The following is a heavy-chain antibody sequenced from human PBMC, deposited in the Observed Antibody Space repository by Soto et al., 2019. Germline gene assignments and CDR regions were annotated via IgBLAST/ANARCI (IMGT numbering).Heavy chain of an antibody. CDR3: ARDSASSGVFT. CDR1: GGSISSSNW. V-gene: IGHV4-4*02. D-gene: IGHD6-19*01. Sequence: ETLSLTCAVTGGSISSSNWWTWVRQPPGEGLEWVGEISRSGTTNYKPSLKSRVSISVDKSRNEFSLNLGSVTAADTAMYYCARDSASSGVFTWGQGTMVTVSS. J-gene: IGHJ3*01. CDR2: ISRSGTT.